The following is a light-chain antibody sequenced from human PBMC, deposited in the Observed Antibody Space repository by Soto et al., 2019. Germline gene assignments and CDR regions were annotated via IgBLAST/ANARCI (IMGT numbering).Light chain of an antibody. Sequence: EMVMTQSPATLSVSPGERATLSCRASQNLSRNLAWCQQQPGQAPRLLIFYASTRATGIPARFSGSGSGTDFTLTISSLQSEDFAVYYCQQYDKWPHTFGQGTQLEIK. CDR3: QQYDKWPHT. CDR2: YAS. V-gene: IGKV3-15*01. CDR1: QNLSRN. J-gene: IGKJ2*01.